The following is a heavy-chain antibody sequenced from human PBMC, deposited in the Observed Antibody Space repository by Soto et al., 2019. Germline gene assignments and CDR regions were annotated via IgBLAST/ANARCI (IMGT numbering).Heavy chain of an antibody. CDR2: ISGSGGST. J-gene: IGHJ4*02. CDR1: GFTFSSYA. Sequence: GGSLRLSCVASGFTFSSYAMSWVRQAPGKGLEWVSAISGSGGSTYYADSVKGRFTISRDNSKNTLYLQMNSLRAEDTAVYYCAKGPVVLGVSDYWGQGTLVTVSS. D-gene: IGHD3-10*01. CDR3: AKGPVVLGVSDY. V-gene: IGHV3-23*01.